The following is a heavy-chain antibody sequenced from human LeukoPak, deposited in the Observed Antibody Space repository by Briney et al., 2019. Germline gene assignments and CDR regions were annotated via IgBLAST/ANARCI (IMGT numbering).Heavy chain of an antibody. V-gene: IGHV3-23*01. Sequence: PGGSLRLSCAASGFTFSSYAMSWVHQAPGKGLEWVSSISGSGGRTYYADSVKGRFTISRDNSKTTLYLQLNRLRAEDTAVYYCTKSICSSGWYCSIDYWGQGTLVTVSS. J-gene: IGHJ4*02. D-gene: IGHD6-19*01. CDR3: TKSICSSGWYCSIDY. CDR1: GFTFSSYA. CDR2: ISGSGGRT.